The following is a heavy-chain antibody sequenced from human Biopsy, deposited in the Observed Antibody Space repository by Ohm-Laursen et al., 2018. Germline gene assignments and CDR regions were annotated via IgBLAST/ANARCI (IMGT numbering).Heavy chain of an antibody. CDR2: LSGGGSR. V-gene: IGHV3-53*01. CDR3: VTDRLDDITKVRGIMTD. J-gene: IGHJ4*02. Sequence: SLRLFCTASGFDVRSNYMSWVRQPPGKGLEWVSLLSGGGSRFYADSVKGRFTISRDNSKNSLYLHINTLRVEDTAVYYCVTDRLDDITKVRGIMTDWGQGTLVIVSS. CDR1: GFDVRSNY. D-gene: IGHD3-10*01.